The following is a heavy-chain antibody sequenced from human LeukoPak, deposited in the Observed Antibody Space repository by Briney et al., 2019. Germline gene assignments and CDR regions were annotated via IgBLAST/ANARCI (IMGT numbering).Heavy chain of an antibody. V-gene: IGHV1-18*01. CDR1: GYTFTSYG. Sequence: ASVKVSCKASGYTFTSYGISWVRQAPGQGLEWMGWISAYNGNTNYAQKLQGRVTMTTDTSTSTAYMELRSLRSDDTAVYYCARDDSSGWYVVTFDYWGQGTLATVSS. D-gene: IGHD6-19*01. CDR2: ISAYNGNT. CDR3: ARDDSSGWYVVTFDY. J-gene: IGHJ4*02.